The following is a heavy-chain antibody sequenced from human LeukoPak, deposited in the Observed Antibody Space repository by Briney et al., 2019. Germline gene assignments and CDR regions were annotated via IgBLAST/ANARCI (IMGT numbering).Heavy chain of an antibody. J-gene: IGHJ4*02. V-gene: IGHV3-30*18. CDR3: AKKVGGYYTFDY. Sequence: GGSLRLSCAASGFTFSNYGMHWVRQAPGKGLEWVAVISYDGSNKYYADSVKGRFTISRDNSKNTLYLQMDGLRAEDTAVYYCAKKVGGYYTFDYWGQGTLVTVSS. CDR1: GFTFSNYG. CDR2: ISYDGSNK. D-gene: IGHD3-22*01.